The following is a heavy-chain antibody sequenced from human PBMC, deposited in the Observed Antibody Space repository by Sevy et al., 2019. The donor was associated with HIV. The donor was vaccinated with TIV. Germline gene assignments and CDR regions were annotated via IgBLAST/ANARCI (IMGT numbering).Heavy chain of an antibody. J-gene: IGHJ4*02. CDR3: ARASVRGVIINPLDY. CDR1: GFTFSSYW. CDR2: INSDGIIT. D-gene: IGHD3-10*02. Sequence: GGSLRLSCAASGFTFSSYWMYWVRQAPGKGLVWVSRINSDGIITSYADSVKGRFTISRDNAKNTLYLQMNSLRAEDTAVYYCARASVRGVIINPLDYWGQGTLVTVSS. V-gene: IGHV3-74*01.